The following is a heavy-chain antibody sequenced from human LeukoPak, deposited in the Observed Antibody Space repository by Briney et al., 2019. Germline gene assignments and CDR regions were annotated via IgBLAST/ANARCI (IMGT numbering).Heavy chain of an antibody. CDR1: GFSFTSYW. D-gene: IGHD3-10*01. V-gene: IGHV5-51*01. Sequence: GESLKISCKGSGFSFTSYWIGWVRQMPGKGLEWMGIIYPGDSDTRYSPSFQGQVTISADKSISTAYLQWSSLKASDTAMYYCARHGRITMVSTAFDIWGQGTMVTVSS. J-gene: IGHJ3*02. CDR3: ARHGRITMVSTAFDI. CDR2: IYPGDSDT.